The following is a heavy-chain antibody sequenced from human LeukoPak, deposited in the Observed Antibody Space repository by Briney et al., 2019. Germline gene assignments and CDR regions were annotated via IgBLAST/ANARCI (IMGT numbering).Heavy chain of an antibody. CDR3: AKEGRSTTPGY. CDR1: GFTFSSSD. J-gene: IGHJ4*02. Sequence: GGSLRLSCAASGFTFSSSDMDWVRQAPGKGLEWVASISSSSSLIYYTDSVKGRFTISRDNAKNSLYLRMNSLRAEDTAVYFCAKEGRSTTPGYWGQGTLVTVSS. V-gene: IGHV3-21*01. D-gene: IGHD6-13*01. CDR2: ISSSSSLI.